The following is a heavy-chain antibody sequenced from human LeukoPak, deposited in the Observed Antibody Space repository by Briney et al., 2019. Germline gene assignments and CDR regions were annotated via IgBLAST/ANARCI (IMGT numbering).Heavy chain of an antibody. CDR2: IYYSGST. CDR1: GGSISSYY. CDR3: ARFRSFSDTPLALDY. D-gene: IGHD2-2*02. V-gene: IGHV4-59*01. J-gene: IGHJ4*02. Sequence: SETLSLTCTVSGGSISSYYWSWIRQPPGKGLEWIGYIYYSGSTNYNPSLKSRVTISVDTSKNQFSLKLSSVTAADTAVYYCARFRSFSDTPLALDYWGQGTLVTVSS.